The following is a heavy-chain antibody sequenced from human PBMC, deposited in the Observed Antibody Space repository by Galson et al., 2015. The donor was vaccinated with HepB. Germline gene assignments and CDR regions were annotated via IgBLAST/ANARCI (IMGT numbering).Heavy chain of an antibody. CDR3: ARDGGLYSYYGMDV. Sequence: SVKVSCKASGYTFTDYGINWVRQAPGQGLEWMGWIRAYTGHTNYAQKLQGRVIMTTDTSTGTAYMELRSLRSDDTAVYYCARDGGLYSYYGMDVWGQGTTVTVSS. V-gene: IGHV1-18*01. CDR2: IRAYTGHT. CDR1: GYTFTDYG. J-gene: IGHJ6*02. D-gene: IGHD3-16*01.